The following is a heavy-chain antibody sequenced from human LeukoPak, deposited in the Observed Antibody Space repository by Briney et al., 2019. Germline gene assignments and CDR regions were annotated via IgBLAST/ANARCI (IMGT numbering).Heavy chain of an antibody. V-gene: IGHV3-30-3*01. Sequence: PGRSLRLSCAASGFTFSSYAMHWVRQAPGKGLEWVAVISYDGSNKYYADSVKGRFTISRDNSKNTLYLQMNSLRAEDTAVYYCAKDLGRPAHESYGMDVWGQGTTVTVSS. CDR3: AKDLGRPAHESYGMDV. CDR2: ISYDGSNK. CDR1: GFTFSSYA. J-gene: IGHJ6*02.